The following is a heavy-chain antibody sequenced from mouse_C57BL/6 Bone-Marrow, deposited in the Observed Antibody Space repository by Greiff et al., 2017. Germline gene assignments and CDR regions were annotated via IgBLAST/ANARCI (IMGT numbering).Heavy chain of an antibody. CDR3: AHGNDIYWYFAV. V-gene: IGHV1-72*01. J-gene: IGHJ1*03. CDR2: IDPKRGGT. Sequence: QVQLQQPGAELVKPGASVKLSCKASGYTFTSYCMNWVKQRPGRGLEWIGRIDPKRGGTKYNEQFKSKATLTVDKPSSTAYMQLSSLTSEDSAGYYCAHGNDIYWYFAVWGTGTTVTVSS. CDR1: GYTFTSYC. D-gene: IGHD2-2*01.